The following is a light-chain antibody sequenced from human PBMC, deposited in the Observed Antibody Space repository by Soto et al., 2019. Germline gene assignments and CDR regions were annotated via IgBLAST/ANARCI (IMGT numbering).Light chain of an antibody. CDR2: VNRDGSH. V-gene: IGLV4-69*01. CDR3: QTWGTGIAV. J-gene: IGLJ7*01. CDR1: SGHSSYA. Sequence: LVLTQSPSASASLGASVKLTCTLSSGHSSYAIAWHQQQPEKGPRYLMKVNRDGSHNKGDGIPDRFSGSSSGAERYLTISSLQSEDEADYYCQTWGTGIAVFGGGTQLTVL.